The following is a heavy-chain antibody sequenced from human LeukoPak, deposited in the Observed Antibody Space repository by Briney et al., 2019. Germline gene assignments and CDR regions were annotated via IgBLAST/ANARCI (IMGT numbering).Heavy chain of an antibody. CDR2: IFYSGST. Sequence: SETLSLTCTVSGGSISGSYWSWLRQPPGKGLEYIGYIFYSGSTNYNPSLKSRVTISVDTSKNQFSLKLSSVTAADTAVYYCARNHDYGDYWEYWGQGTLVTVSS. D-gene: IGHD4-17*01. CDR1: GGSISGSY. CDR3: ARNHDYGDYWEY. J-gene: IGHJ4*02. V-gene: IGHV4-59*01.